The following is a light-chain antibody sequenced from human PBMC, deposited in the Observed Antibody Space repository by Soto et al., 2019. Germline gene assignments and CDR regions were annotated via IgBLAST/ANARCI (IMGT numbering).Light chain of an antibody. Sequence: QSALTQPASVSGSPGQSITISCTGTSSDVGGYNYVSWYQQHPGKAPKLMIYDVSNRPSGVSNRFSGSKSGNTASLTISGLQTEDEADYYCSSYTSTTLRVFGRGTKLTVL. V-gene: IGLV2-14*01. CDR2: DVS. J-gene: IGLJ2*01. CDR3: SSYTSTTLRV. CDR1: SSDVGGYNY.